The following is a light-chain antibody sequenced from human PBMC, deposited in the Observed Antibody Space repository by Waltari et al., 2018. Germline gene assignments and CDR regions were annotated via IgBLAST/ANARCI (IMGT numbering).Light chain of an antibody. CDR3: SSWDDSLSGVV. CDR2: KND. CDR1: NSNIGSNH. Sequence: QSVLTKPPSASGTPGQRVTLSCTGRNSNIGSNHEYWYQQLPGTAPKLLIYKNDLRPSGVPDRISGSKSGTSASLAISGLRSEDEADYYCSSWDDSLSGVVLGGGTKLTVL. J-gene: IGLJ2*01. V-gene: IGLV1-47*01.